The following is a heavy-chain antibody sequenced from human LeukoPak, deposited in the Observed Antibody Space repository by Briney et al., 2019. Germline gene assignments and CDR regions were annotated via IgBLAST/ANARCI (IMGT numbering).Heavy chain of an antibody. CDR3: ARLDLDHP. CDR1: GGSFSGYY. Sequence: SETLSLTCAVYGGSFSGYYWSWIRQPPGKGLEWIGEINHSGSTNYNPSLKSRVTISVDTSKNQFSLKLSPVTAADTAVYYCARLDLDHPWGQGTLVTVSS. CDR2: INHSGST. V-gene: IGHV4-34*01. J-gene: IGHJ5*02. D-gene: IGHD1-1*01.